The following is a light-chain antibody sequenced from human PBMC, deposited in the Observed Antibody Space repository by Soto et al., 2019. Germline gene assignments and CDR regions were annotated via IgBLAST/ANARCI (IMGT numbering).Light chain of an antibody. J-gene: IGLJ2*01. CDR3: SSFTSSSVV. CDR1: SSDVGGYKY. Sequence: QSVLTQPASVSGSPGQSITISCTGTSSDVGGYKYVSWYQQHPGKAPKLMIYDVSNRPSGVSNRFSGSKSGNTASLTISGLQPEDEADYYCSSFTSSSVVFGGGTKLTVL. CDR2: DVS. V-gene: IGLV2-14*01.